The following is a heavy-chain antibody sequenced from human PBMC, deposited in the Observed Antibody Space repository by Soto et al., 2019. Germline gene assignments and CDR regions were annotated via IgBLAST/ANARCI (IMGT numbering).Heavy chain of an antibody. V-gene: IGHV3-66*01. CDR2: IYSGGST. CDR1: GFTVSSNY. J-gene: IGHJ6*02. Sequence: EVQLVESGGGLVQPGGSLRLSCEASGFTVSSNYMSWVCQAPGKGLAWVSVIYSGGSTYYADSVKGRFTISRDNSKNTLYLQMNSLRAEDTAVYYCARDWADDYGDYWGYYGMDVWGQGTTVTVSS. CDR3: ARDWADDYGDYWGYYGMDV. D-gene: IGHD4-17*01.